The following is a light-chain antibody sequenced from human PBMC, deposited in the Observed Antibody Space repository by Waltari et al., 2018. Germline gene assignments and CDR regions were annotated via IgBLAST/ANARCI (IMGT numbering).Light chain of an antibody. CDR1: SSSIGRNY. J-gene: IGLJ1*01. CDR3: AAWDDSLICPV. Sequence: QSVLTQPPSASGVPGQRVTISCSGSSSSIGRNYVYWYQHVPGTAPQLLFDRNSHRPSGVPARFSGSKSGTSASLAISGLRSEDEAHYYCAAWDDSLICPVFGTGTKVSVL. V-gene: IGLV1-47*01. CDR2: RNS.